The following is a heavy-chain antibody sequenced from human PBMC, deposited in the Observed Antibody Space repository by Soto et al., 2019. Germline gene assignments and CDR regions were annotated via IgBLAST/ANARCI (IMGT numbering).Heavy chain of an antibody. Sequence: SVKVSCKASGYTFTSYGISWVRQAPGQGLEWMGWISAYNGNTNYAQKLQGRVTMTTDTSTSTAYMELRSLRSDDTAVYYCARASGIMVAHNYFDFWGQGTLVTVSS. V-gene: IGHV1-18*01. J-gene: IGHJ4*02. D-gene: IGHD2-8*01. CDR3: ARASGIMVAHNYFDF. CDR1: GYTFTSYG. CDR2: ISAYNGNT.